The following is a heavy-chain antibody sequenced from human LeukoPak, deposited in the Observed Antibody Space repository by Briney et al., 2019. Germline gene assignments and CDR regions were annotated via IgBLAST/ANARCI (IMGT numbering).Heavy chain of an antibody. D-gene: IGHD3-16*02. CDR1: GGSISSGGYS. J-gene: IGHJ6*02. CDR3: ARFVRAHRSYYYGMDV. CDR2: IYHSGST. Sequence: SQTLSLTCAVSGGSISSGGYSWSWIRQPPGKGLEWIGYIYHSGSTYYNPSLKSRVTISVGRSKNQFSLKLSSVTAADTAVYYCARFVRAHRSYYYGMDVWGQGTTVTVSS. V-gene: IGHV4-30-2*01.